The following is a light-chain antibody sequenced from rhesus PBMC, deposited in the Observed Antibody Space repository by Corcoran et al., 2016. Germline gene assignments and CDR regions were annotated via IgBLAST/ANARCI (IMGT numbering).Light chain of an antibody. Sequence: QAALTQPRSLSGSPGQSVTISCTGTSSDIGGYNYVSWYQQHPGTAPKLMIYEVSKRPSGVSDRFSGSKSGNTASLAISGLQAEDEADYYCNSFAGCNTYIFGTGTRLTVL. J-gene: IGLJ1*01. V-gene: IGLV2-32*02. CDR3: NSFAGCNTYI. CDR2: EVS. CDR1: SSDIGGYNY.